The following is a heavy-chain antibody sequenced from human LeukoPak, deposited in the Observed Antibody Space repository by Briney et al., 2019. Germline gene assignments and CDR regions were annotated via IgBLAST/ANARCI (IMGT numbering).Heavy chain of an antibody. CDR2: ISAYNGNT. J-gene: IGHJ5*02. Sequence: ASVKVSCKASGYTFTSYGISWVRQAPGQGLEWMGWISAYNGNTNYAQKLQGRVTMTTDTSTSTAYMELRSLRSDDTAVYYCARGAQGSSWSLFWFDPWGQGTLVTVSS. D-gene: IGHD6-13*01. CDR3: ARGAQGSSWSLFWFDP. CDR1: GYTFTSYG. V-gene: IGHV1-18*01.